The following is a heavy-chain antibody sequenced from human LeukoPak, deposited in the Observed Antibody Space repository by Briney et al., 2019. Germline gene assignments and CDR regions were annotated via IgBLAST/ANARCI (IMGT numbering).Heavy chain of an antibody. CDR3: ARVPQVGATTWVDY. V-gene: IGHV3-48*01. J-gene: IGHJ4*02. CDR2: ISSSSTI. D-gene: IGHD1-26*01. CDR1: GLTFSSYS. Sequence: GGSLRLSCAASGLTFSSYSMNWVRQAPGKGLEWASYISSSSTIYYADSVKGRFTISRDNAKNSLYLQMNSLRAEDTAVYYCARVPQVGATTWVDYWGQGTLVTVSS.